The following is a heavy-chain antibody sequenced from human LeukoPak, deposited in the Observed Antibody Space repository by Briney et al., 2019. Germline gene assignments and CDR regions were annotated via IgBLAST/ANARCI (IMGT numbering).Heavy chain of an antibody. Sequence: GGSLRLSCAASGFTFRNSWMTWVRQAPGKGLGWVANIKYDGTERNYVDSVKGRFTITKDNAKDSLYLQMDSLRADDTAVYYCARDRTNDYGHNVGAFDIWGQGTMVTVSS. CDR1: GFTFRNSW. CDR2: IKYDGTER. D-gene: IGHD4-17*01. CDR3: ARDRTNDYGHNVGAFDI. J-gene: IGHJ3*02. V-gene: IGHV3-7*01.